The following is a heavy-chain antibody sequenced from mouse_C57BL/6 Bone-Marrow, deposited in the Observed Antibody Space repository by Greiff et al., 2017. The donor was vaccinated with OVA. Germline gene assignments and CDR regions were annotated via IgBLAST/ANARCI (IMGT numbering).Heavy chain of an antibody. CDR3: TRGYSNYYAMDY. CDR1: GYTFTDYE. V-gene: IGHV1-15*01. CDR2: IDPETGGT. D-gene: IGHD2-5*01. J-gene: IGHJ4*01. Sequence: VQLQESGAELVRPGASVTLSCKASGYTFTDYEMHWVKQTPVHGLEWIGAIDPETGGTAYNQKFKGKAILTADKSSSTVYMELRSLTSEDSAVYYGTRGYSNYYAMDYWGQGTSVTVSS.